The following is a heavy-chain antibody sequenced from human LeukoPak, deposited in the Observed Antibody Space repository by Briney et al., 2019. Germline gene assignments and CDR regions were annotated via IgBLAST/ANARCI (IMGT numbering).Heavy chain of an antibody. CDR1: GVSIGSHY. Sequence: SETLSLTCTVSGVSIGSHYWSWIRQPPGKGLEWIGYIYYSGSTNYNPSLKSRVTISVDTSKNQFSLKLSSVTAADTAVYYCARGPGTAIDYWGQGTLVTVSS. D-gene: IGHD1-1*01. V-gene: IGHV4-59*11. J-gene: IGHJ4*02. CDR3: ARGPGTAIDY. CDR2: IYYSGST.